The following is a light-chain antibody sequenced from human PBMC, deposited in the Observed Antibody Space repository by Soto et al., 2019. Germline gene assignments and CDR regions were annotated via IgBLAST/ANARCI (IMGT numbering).Light chain of an antibody. J-gene: IGKJ1*01. CDR3: LQDYDFPWT. CDR1: QGIRND. V-gene: IGKV1-6*01. Sequence: IQMTQSPSSLSASVGDRVTITCRASQGIRNDLGWYQQKPGKAPRLLIYATSTLQSGVPSRFSGSGSGTDFTLTITSLQPEDFATYYCLQDYDFPWTFGQGTKVDIK. CDR2: ATS.